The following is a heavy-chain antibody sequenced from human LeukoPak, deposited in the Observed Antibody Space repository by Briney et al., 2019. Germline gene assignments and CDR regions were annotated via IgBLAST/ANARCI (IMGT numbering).Heavy chain of an antibody. J-gene: IGHJ6*02. CDR1: GYTFTSYG. Sequence: ASVKVSCKASGYTFTSYGIIWVQQAPGQGLEWMGWISAYNGNTNYAQKLQGRVTMTTDTSTSTAYMELRSLRSDDTAVYYCARVDTGYYYYGMDVWGQGTTVTVSS. D-gene: IGHD5-18*01. CDR2: ISAYNGNT. V-gene: IGHV1-18*01. CDR3: ARVDTGYYYYGMDV.